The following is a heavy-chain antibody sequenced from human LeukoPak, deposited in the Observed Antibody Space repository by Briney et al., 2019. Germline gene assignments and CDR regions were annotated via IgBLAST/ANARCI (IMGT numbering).Heavy chain of an antibody. CDR3: ARFYDFWSGYFRANDAFDI. CDR2: IYPGHSDT. CDR1: GYILTNNW. D-gene: IGHD3-3*01. V-gene: IGHV5-51*01. J-gene: IGHJ3*02. Sequence: GESLKISCKVSGYILTNNWIGWVRQVPGKGLEWMGLIYPGHSDTKYSPSFQGQVTISADKSISTAYLQWSSLKASDTAMYYCARFYDFWSGYFRANDAFDIWGQGTMVAVSS.